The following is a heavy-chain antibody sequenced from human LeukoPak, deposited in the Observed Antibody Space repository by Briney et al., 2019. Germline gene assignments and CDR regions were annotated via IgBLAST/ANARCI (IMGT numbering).Heavy chain of an antibody. CDR3: ARVSYYDSSGYYFLSYVDY. D-gene: IGHD3-22*01. CDR1: GFIFSSYA. CDR2: IYSGGST. Sequence: GGSLRLSCAASGFIFSSYAMSWVRQAPGKGLEWVSVIYSGGSTYYADSVRGRFTISRDNSKNTLYLQMNSLGAEDTAVYYCARVSYYDSSGYYFLSYVDYWGQGTLVTVSS. J-gene: IGHJ4*02. V-gene: IGHV3-53*01.